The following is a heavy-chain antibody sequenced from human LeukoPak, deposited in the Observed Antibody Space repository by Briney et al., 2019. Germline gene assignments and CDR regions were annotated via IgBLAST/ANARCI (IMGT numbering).Heavy chain of an antibody. D-gene: IGHD3-3*01. J-gene: IGHJ4*02. Sequence: ASVKVSCKASGYTFTSYGISWVRQAPGQGLEWMGWISAYNGNTNYAQKLQGRVTMTTDTSTSTAYMELRSLRSDDTAVYYCARAQTPSGGVVIDFDYWGQGTLVTVSS. V-gene: IGHV1-18*01. CDR1: GYTFTSYG. CDR3: ARAQTPSGGVVIDFDY. CDR2: ISAYNGNT.